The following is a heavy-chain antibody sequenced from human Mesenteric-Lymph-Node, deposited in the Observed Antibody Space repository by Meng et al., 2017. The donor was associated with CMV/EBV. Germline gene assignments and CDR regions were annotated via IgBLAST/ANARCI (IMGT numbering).Heavy chain of an antibody. CDR3: ARDLRRLARSGENAFDI. V-gene: IGHV3-21*01. J-gene: IGHJ3*02. CDR1: GFTFSSYS. D-gene: IGHD1-26*01. CDR2: ISSSSSYI. Sequence: GESLKISCAASGFTFSSYSMNWVRQAPGKGLEWVSSISSSSSYIYYADSVKGQFTISRDNAKNSLYLQMNSLRAEDTAVYYCARDLRRLARSGENAFDIWGQGTMVTVSS.